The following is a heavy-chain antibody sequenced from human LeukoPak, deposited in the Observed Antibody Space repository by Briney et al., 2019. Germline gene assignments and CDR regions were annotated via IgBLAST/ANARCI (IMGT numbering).Heavy chain of an antibody. Sequence: PGGSLRLTCTASAFTFSSYAMSWVRQAPGKGLEWVSAVSCSGGSTYYADSLKGRFTTSRDNSKNTLYLQMTSMRADDTAVYYCAKTLRESSGREYFDLWGRGTLVTVSS. CDR1: AFTFSSYA. J-gene: IGHJ2*01. D-gene: IGHD6-19*01. CDR2: VSCSGGST. CDR3: AKTLRESSGREYFDL. V-gene: IGHV3-23*01.